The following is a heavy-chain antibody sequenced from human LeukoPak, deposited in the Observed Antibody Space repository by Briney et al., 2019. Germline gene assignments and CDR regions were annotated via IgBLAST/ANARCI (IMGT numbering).Heavy chain of an antibody. Sequence: GESLRISCKVSGYSFPSYWITWVRQMPGKGLEWMGIIYPGDSDTRYSPSFQGQVTISADKSISTAYLQWSSLKASDTAMYYCARHAFDFWSGYLDYYYYGMDVWGQGTTVTVSS. V-gene: IGHV5-51*01. D-gene: IGHD3-3*01. J-gene: IGHJ6*02. CDR3: ARHAFDFWSGYLDYYYYGMDV. CDR1: GYSFPSYW. CDR2: IYPGDSDT.